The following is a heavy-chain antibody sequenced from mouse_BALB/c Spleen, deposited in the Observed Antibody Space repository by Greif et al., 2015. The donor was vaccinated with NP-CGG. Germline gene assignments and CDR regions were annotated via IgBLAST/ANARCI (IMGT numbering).Heavy chain of an antibody. CDR1: GFTFSDYY. V-gene: IGHV5-4*02. Sequence: EVQGVESGGGLVKPGGSLKLPCAASGFTFSDYYMYWVRQTPEKRLEWVATISDGGSYTYYPDSVKGRFTISRDNAKNNLCLQMSSLKSEDTAMYYCASGSSFDYWGQGTTLTVSS. CDR2: ISDGGSYT. J-gene: IGHJ2*01. D-gene: IGHD1-1*01. CDR3: ASGSSFDY.